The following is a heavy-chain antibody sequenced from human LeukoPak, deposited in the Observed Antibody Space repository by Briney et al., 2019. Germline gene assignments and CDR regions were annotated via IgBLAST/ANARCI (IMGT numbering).Heavy chain of an antibody. CDR2: IKQDGSEK. J-gene: IGHJ4*02. Sequence: PGGSLRLSCAASGFTFSNYWMTWFRQTPGKGLEWVGNIKQDGSEKYYVDSVKGRFTISRDNAKNSPYLQMNSLRVEDTAIYYCARDYVWGSSESDYWGQGTLVTVSS. V-gene: IGHV3-7*01. D-gene: IGHD7-27*01. CDR3: ARDYVWGSSESDY. CDR1: GFTFSNYW.